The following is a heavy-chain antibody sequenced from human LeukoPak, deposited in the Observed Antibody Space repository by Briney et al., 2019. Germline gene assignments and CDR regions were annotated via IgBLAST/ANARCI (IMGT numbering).Heavy chain of an antibody. J-gene: IGHJ4*02. Sequence: GGSLRLSCAASGFTFSSYSMNWVRQAPGKGLEWVSYISSSSSTIYYADSVKGRFTISRDNAKNSLYLQMNSLRDEDTAVYYCARDKTDYYDILTGGFDYWGQGTLVTVSS. CDR2: ISSSSSTI. V-gene: IGHV3-48*02. D-gene: IGHD3-9*01. CDR3: ARDKTDYYDILTGGFDY. CDR1: GFTFSSYS.